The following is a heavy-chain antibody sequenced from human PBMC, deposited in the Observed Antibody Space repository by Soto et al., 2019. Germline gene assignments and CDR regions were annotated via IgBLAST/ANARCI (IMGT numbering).Heavy chain of an antibody. Sequence: QVQLVESGGGVVQPGRSLRLSCAPSGFTFSTYGMHWVRQAPGKGLEWVAVVSYDGSTKYYVDSVKGRFTISRDNSKNTLYLQMNILRAEDTAVYYCAKVGYYYESSSSLGYWGQGTLVTVAS. CDR1: GFTFSTYG. CDR3: AKVGYYYESSSSLGY. J-gene: IGHJ4*02. D-gene: IGHD3-22*01. V-gene: IGHV3-30*18. CDR2: VSYDGSTK.